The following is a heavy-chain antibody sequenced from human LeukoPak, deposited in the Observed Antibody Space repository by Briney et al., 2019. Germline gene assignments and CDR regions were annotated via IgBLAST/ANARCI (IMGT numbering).Heavy chain of an antibody. CDR3: TRQDLIVGATTFDY. CDR1: GYTFTGYY. J-gene: IGHJ4*02. D-gene: IGHD1-26*01. V-gene: IGHV1-2*02. CDR2: MNPNSGGA. Sequence: ASVKVSCKPSGYTFTGYYVHWVRQAPGQGLEWMGWMNPNSGGATYGQKFQGRVTMTRDMSIGTAYMQLSSLRSDDTAVYYCTRQDLIVGATTFDYWGQGTLITVSS.